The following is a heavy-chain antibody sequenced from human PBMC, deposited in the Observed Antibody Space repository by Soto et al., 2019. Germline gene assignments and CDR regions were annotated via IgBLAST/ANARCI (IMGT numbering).Heavy chain of an antibody. V-gene: IGHV3-23*01. D-gene: IGHD2-2*01. CDR2: ISGSGGST. CDR1: GFTFSSYA. Sequence: GGSLRLSCAASGFTFSSYAMSWVRQAPGKGLEWVSAISGSGGSTYYADSVKGRFTISRDNSKNTLYLQMNSLRAEDTAVYYCAKVKPRSTKSHLTFDYWGQGTLVTVSS. J-gene: IGHJ4*02. CDR3: AKVKPRSTKSHLTFDY.